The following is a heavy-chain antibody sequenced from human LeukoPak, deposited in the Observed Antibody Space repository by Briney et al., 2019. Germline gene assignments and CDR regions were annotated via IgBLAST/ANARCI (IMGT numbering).Heavy chain of an antibody. CDR3: AREGSGSYYNRGRNWFDP. D-gene: IGHD3-10*01. CDR1: GFTFSSYA. J-gene: IGHJ5*02. V-gene: IGHV3-30-3*01. Sequence: GRSLRLSCAASGFTFSSYAMHWVRQAPGKGLEWVAVISYDGSNKYYADSVKGRFTISRDNSKNTLYLQMNSLRAEDTAVYYCAREGSGSYYNRGRNWFDPWGQGTLVTVSS. CDR2: ISYDGSNK.